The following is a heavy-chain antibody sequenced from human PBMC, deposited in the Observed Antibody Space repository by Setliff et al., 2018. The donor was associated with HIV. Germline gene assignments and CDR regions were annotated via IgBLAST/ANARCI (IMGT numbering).Heavy chain of an antibody. CDR3: ARLRQWLAFFDS. CDR1: GGSISTSY. D-gene: IGHD6-19*01. V-gene: IGHV4-39*01. Sequence: SETLSLTCTVSGGSISTSYWGWIRQPPGKGLEWIGSISHTGITNYNPSLKSRVTISVDTSQNQFSLKLTSVTAADTAVYYCARLRQWLAFFDSWGQGTLVTVSS. J-gene: IGHJ4*02. CDR2: ISHTGIT.